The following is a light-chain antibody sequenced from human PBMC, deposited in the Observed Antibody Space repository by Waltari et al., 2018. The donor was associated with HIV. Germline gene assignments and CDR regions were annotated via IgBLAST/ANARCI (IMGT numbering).Light chain of an antibody. CDR2: RDN. J-gene: IGLJ1*01. Sequence: QSVLTQPPSASGTPGQRVTISCSGTTSNVGSNFVSWYQQLPGTAPKLLIYRDNRRPSGVLDRFSGSKSGASASLAISGLRSEDEGDYYCATWDGSLGGFYVFGAGTKVTVL. CDR3: ATWDGSLGGFYV. V-gene: IGLV1-47*01. CDR1: TSNVGSNF.